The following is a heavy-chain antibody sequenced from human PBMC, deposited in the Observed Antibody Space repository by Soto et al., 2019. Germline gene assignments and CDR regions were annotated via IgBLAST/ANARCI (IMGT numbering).Heavy chain of an antibody. V-gene: IGHV3-48*01. Sequence: GGSLRLSCAAAGFTFSSYSMNWVRQAPGEGLEWVSYISSSSSTIYYADSVKGRFTISRDNAKNSLYLQMNSLRAEDTAVYYCARDLASYPALFTGYPAHFDYWGHGTLITVSS. J-gene: IGHJ4*01. CDR2: ISSSSSTI. CDR1: GFTFSSYS. D-gene: IGHD3-9*01. CDR3: ARDLASYPALFTGYPAHFDY.